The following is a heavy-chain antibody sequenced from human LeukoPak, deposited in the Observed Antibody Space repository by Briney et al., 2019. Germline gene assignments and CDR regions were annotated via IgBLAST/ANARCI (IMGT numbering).Heavy chain of an antibody. J-gene: IGHJ4*02. V-gene: IGHV1-18*01. D-gene: IGHD2-2*01. CDR2: ISGNNDNP. CDR1: GYTFSNFG. CDR3: ARDGTSTDDY. Sequence: GASVKVSCKTSGYTFSNFGISWVRQAPGQGLEWMGWISGNNDNPNYGQKFLGRSTVTTDSSTSTAYMELRNLRSDDTAVYYCARDGTSTDDYWGQGTLVTVSS.